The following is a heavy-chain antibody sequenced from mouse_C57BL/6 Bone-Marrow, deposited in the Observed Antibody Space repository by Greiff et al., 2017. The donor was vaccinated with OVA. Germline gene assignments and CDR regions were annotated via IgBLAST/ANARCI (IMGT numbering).Heavy chain of an antibody. CDR3: ARFTYYGNPLDY. J-gene: IGHJ2*01. D-gene: IGHD2-10*01. Sequence: QVHVKQSGAELARPGASVKLSCKASGYTFTSYGISWVKQRTGQGLEWIGEIYPRSGNTYYNEKFKGKATLTADRSSSTAYMELRSLTSEDSAVYICARFTYYGNPLDYWGQGTTLTVSS. V-gene: IGHV1-81*01. CDR1: GYTFTSYG. CDR2: IYPRSGNT.